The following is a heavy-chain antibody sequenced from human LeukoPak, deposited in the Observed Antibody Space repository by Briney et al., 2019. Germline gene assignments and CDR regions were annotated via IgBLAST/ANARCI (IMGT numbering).Heavy chain of an antibody. D-gene: IGHD6-25*01. V-gene: IGHV4-39*01. Sequence: SETLSLTCTVSGGSISIISSSTYYWGRIRQAPGKGLEWIGSLYYGENSHYNPSLKSRATLSVDTSNNQFSLKLTSVTAADAAVYFCARQLPTAAADTRGYFDYWGQGTVVTVSS. J-gene: IGHJ4*02. CDR3: ARQLPTAAADTRGYFDY. CDR2: LYYGENS. CDR1: GGSISIISSSTYY.